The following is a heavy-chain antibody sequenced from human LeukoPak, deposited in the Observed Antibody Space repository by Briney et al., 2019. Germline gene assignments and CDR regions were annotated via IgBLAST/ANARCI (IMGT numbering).Heavy chain of an antibody. Sequence: SETLSLTCTVSGGSINSYYWSWIRQPPGKGLECIGYIHYTGSTNYNPSLKSRVTISVDTSKNQFSRKLSSVTAADTAIYYRAXGXYYGSGNDFRFDPWGQGTLVTVSS. CDR3: AXGXYYGSGNDFRFDP. D-gene: IGHD3-10*01. V-gene: IGHV4-59*01. J-gene: IGHJ5*02. CDR1: GGSINSYY. CDR2: IHYTGST.